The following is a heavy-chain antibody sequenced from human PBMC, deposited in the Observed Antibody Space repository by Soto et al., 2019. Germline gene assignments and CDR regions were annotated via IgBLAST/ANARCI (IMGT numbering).Heavy chain of an antibody. D-gene: IGHD2-8*01. V-gene: IGHV1-69*01. CDR1: GGTFSSSA. J-gene: IGHJ6*02. CDR3: ARGNAMDV. CDR2: IMPILGTP. Sequence: QVQLVQSGAEVKKPGSSVKVSCKASGGTFSSSAINWMRQAPGQGLQWMGGIMPILGTPNYAQRFQGRVTITADESTSTSYLELRSLSSEDTAVYYCARGNAMDVWGQGTTVTVSS.